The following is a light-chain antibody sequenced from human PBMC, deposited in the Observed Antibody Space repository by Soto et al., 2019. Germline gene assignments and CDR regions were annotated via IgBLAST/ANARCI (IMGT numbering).Light chain of an antibody. J-gene: IGLJ3*02. Sequence: QSVLTQPPTVSGAPGQTVTISCTGSSSNLGACYDVHWYQQVPGKAPKLLIFGSSDRASGVPDRFSGSKSGTSASLAITGLQADDEATYFCQSYDKSLSGSVFGGGTKLTVL. CDR2: GSS. V-gene: IGLV1-40*01. CDR1: SSNLGACYD. CDR3: QSYDKSLSGSV.